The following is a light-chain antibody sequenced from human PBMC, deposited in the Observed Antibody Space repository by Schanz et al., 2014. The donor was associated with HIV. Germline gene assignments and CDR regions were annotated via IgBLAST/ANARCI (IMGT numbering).Light chain of an antibody. CDR1: NSDVGGYNY. J-gene: IGLJ3*02. Sequence: QSVLTQPPSASGSPGQSVTISCIGTNSDVGGYNYLSWYQQHPGKAPKLMIFDVSNRPSGVSNRFSGSKSGNTASLTISGLQAEDEADYYCSSYTSSSSLLLFGGGTKLTVL. V-gene: IGLV2-14*01. CDR3: SSYTSSSSLLL. CDR2: DVS.